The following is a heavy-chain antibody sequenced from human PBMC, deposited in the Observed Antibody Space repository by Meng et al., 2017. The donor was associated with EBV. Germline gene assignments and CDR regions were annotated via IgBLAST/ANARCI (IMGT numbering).Heavy chain of an antibody. CDR3: ARDGRLYDTPSPFDY. CDR2: ISAYNGNT. Sequence: HVERVHSGAEVKKTGASVKVSCKASGYTFTSYGISWVRQAPGQGLEWMGWISAYNGNTNYAQKLQGRVTMTTDTSTSTAYMELRSLRSDDTAVYYCARDGRLYDTPSPFDYWGQGTLVTVSS. V-gene: IGHV1-18*01. CDR1: GYTFTSYG. J-gene: IGHJ4*02. D-gene: IGHD3-22*01.